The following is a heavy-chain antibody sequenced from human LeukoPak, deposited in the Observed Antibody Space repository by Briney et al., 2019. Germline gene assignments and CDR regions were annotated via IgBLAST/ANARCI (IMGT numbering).Heavy chain of an antibody. J-gene: IGHJ3*02. V-gene: IGHV1-2*02. Sequence: ASVKVTCKASGYTFTSYAMNWVRQAPGQGLEWMGWINPNSGDTNYAQKFQGRVSMTGDTSISTAYMELSRLRPDDTAVYYCARTLVVINDAFDIRGQGTMVTVSS. D-gene: IGHD3-22*01. CDR2: INPNSGDT. CDR3: ARTLVVINDAFDI. CDR1: GYTFTSYA.